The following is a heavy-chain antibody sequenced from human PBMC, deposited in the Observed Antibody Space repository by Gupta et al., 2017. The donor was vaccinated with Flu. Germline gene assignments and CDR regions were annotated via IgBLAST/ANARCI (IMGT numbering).Heavy chain of an antibody. D-gene: IGHD2-21*02. Sequence: QVQLVQSGAEVKKPGASVKVSCKASGYTFTSYDMNWVRQATGQGLEWVGGMNPNSDNTGYAQEFKGRVTMTRNTSISTAYLELSGLSSEDTAMYYCARLVSCGGDCYYLDSWGQGTLVIVSS. V-gene: IGHV1-8*01. J-gene: IGHJ5*01. CDR1: GYTFTSYD. CDR3: ARLVSCGGDCYYLDS. CDR2: MNPNSDNT.